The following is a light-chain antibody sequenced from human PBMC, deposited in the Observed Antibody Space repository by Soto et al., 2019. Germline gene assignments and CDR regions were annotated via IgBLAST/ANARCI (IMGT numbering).Light chain of an antibody. CDR1: SSNIGTYF. CDR2: SNS. CDR3: AAWDGSLSGNV. Sequence: QSVLTQPPSASGTPGQRVTISCSGSSSNIGTYFVYWYQQLPGTAPKLLIYSNSQRPSGVPDRFSGSKSGTSASLAINGLRSEDEADYYCAAWDGSLSGNVFGTGTKLTVL. J-gene: IGLJ1*01. V-gene: IGLV1-47*01.